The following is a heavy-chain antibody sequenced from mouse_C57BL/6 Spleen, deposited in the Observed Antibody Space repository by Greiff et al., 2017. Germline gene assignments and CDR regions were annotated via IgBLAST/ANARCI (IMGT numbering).Heavy chain of an antibody. Sequence: QVQLKQPGAELVKPGASVKLSCKASGYTFTSYWMHWVKQRPGQGLEWIGMIHPNSGSTNYNEKFKSKATLTVDKSSSTAYMQLSSLTSEDSAVYYCARDEPAWFAYWGQGTLVTVSA. V-gene: IGHV1-64*01. J-gene: IGHJ3*01. CDR3: ARDEPAWFAY. CDR2: IHPNSGST. CDR1: GYTFTSYW.